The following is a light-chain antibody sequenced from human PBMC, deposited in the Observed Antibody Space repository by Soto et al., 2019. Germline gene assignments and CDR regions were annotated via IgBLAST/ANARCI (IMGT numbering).Light chain of an antibody. CDR2: VEGSGTY. Sequence: QSVLTQSSSASASLGSSVKLTCTLSSGHSSYIIAWHQQQPGKAPRFLMRVEGSGTYNKGSGVPDRFSGSTSGADRSLTISILQFEDEADYYCETWDSNTRVFGGGTKLTVL. CDR3: ETWDSNTRV. CDR1: SGHSSYI. V-gene: IGLV4-60*02. J-gene: IGLJ3*02.